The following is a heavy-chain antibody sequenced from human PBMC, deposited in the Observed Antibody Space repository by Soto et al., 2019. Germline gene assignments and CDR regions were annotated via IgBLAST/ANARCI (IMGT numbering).Heavy chain of an antibody. Sequence: PSETLSLTCAVSGGSITSNNWWSWVRQPPGKGLEWIGEIYHSGSTNYNPSLKSRVTISVDKSKNQFSLKLSSVTAADTAVYYCAKKQYLVGIFDYWGQGILVTVS. J-gene: IGHJ4*02. CDR3: AKKQYLVGIFDY. CDR1: GGSITSNNW. CDR2: IYHSGST. V-gene: IGHV4-4*02. D-gene: IGHD6-13*01.